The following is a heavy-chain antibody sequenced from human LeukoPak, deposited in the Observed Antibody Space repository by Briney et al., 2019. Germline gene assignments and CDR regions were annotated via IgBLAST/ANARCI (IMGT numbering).Heavy chain of an antibody. D-gene: IGHD2-2*01. Sequence: SETLSLTCTVSGGSISSYYWSWIRQPPGKGLEWIGYIYYSGSTNYNPSLKSRVTISVDTSKNQFSLKLSSVTAADTAVYYCARLNRYCSTTSCYDYWGPGTLVTVS. CDR3: ARLNRYCSTTSCYDY. J-gene: IGHJ4*02. CDR1: GGSISSYY. V-gene: IGHV4-59*01. CDR2: IYYSGST.